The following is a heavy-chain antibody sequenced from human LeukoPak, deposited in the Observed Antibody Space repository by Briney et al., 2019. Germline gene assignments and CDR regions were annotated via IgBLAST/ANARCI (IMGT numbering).Heavy chain of an antibody. D-gene: IGHD2-21*01. Sequence: GGSLRLSCAASGFTFSSYSMNWVRQAPGKGLEWVSSISSSSSYISYADSVKGRFTISRDNAKNSLYLQMNSLRAEDTAVYYCARGYCGGDCFEGLIDYWGQGTLVTVSS. CDR2: ISSSSSYI. CDR1: GFTFSSYS. V-gene: IGHV3-21*01. CDR3: ARGYCGGDCFEGLIDY. J-gene: IGHJ4*02.